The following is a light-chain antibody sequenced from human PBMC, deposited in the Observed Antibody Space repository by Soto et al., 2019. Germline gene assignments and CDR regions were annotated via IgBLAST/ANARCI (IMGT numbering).Light chain of an antibody. CDR1: QTISSG. CDR2: KAS. J-gene: IGKJ4*01. V-gene: IGKV1-5*03. CDR3: QNHGNCQDS. Sequence: DIQMTQSPSTLSGSVGARVTITCRASQTISSGLAWYQQKPGKAPKLLIYKASTLKSGVPSRFSGSGSGTDFTLKISSLQPDDFAIYYCQNHGNCQDSFGGGTKVEIK.